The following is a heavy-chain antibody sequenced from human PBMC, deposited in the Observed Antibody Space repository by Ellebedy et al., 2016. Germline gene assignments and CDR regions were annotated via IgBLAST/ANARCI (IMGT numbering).Heavy chain of an antibody. Sequence: GGSLRLSCAASGFTFSDHYMHWVRQAPGKGLEWVGHIRNKANNYTTEYAASVKGRLTISRDDSKNSLFLQMNSLKIEDTAVYYCARQLGDWGQGTLVTVSS. CDR3: ARQLGD. J-gene: IGHJ4*02. V-gene: IGHV3-72*01. D-gene: IGHD3-16*01. CDR2: IRNKANNYTT. CDR1: GFTFSDHY.